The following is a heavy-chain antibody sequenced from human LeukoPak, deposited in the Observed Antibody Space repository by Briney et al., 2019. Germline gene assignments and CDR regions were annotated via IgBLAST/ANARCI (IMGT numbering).Heavy chain of an antibody. CDR2: ISSSSSYI. Sequence: GGSLRLSCAASGFTFSSYSMNWVRQAPGKGLEWVSSISSSSSYIYYADSVKGRFTISRDNAKNSLYLQMDSLRAEDTAVYYCASYSSWYSALAFDIWGQGTMVTVSS. V-gene: IGHV3-21*01. D-gene: IGHD6-13*01. CDR3: ASYSSWYSALAFDI. J-gene: IGHJ3*02. CDR1: GFTFSSYS.